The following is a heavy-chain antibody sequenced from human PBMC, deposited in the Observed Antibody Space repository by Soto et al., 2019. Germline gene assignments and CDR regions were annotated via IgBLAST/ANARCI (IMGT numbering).Heavy chain of an antibody. CDR2: IKDRRNSYTT. CDR3: AKIYGVDV. J-gene: IGHJ6*02. V-gene: IGHV3-72*01. CDR1: GFTFSDHY. Sequence: PEGSPRISCAAASGFTFSDHYMDWVRQAPGKGLEWVGRIKDRRNSYTTQYAPSVKGRFTISRDDSQSSLYLQMNSLKTEDTAVYDCAKIYGVDVWGQGTMVTVSS.